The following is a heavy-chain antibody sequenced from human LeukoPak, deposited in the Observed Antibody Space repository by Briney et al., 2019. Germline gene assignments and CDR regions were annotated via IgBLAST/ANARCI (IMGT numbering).Heavy chain of an antibody. Sequence: SQTLSLTCTVSGGSISSGSYYWSWIRQPAGKGLEWIGRIYTSGSTNYNPSLKSRVTISVDTSKNQFSLKLSSVSAADTAVYYCARVTTGGYYNCWGQGTLVTVSS. J-gene: IGHJ4*02. CDR3: ARVTTGGYYNC. CDR1: GGSISSGSYY. D-gene: IGHD3-22*01. V-gene: IGHV4-61*02. CDR2: IYTSGST.